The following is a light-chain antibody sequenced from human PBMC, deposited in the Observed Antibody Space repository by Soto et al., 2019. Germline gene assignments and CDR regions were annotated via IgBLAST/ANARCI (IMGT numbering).Light chain of an antibody. V-gene: IGKV1-39*01. J-gene: IGKJ1*01. CDR1: QSISSY. CDR2: AAS. Sequence: DIQMTQSPSSLSASVGDRVTITCRASQSISSYLNWYQQKPGKAPKLLIYAASSLQSGVPSRFSGRGSGTDFTLTISSLQPEDFATYYCQQSYSTLRRTFGQGTKVEIK. CDR3: QQSYSTLRRT.